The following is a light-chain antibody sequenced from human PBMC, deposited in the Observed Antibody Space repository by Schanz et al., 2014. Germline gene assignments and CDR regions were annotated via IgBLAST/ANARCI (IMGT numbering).Light chain of an antibody. CDR2: DAS. V-gene: IGKV3-11*01. CDR1: QSISIN. J-gene: IGKJ4*01. Sequence: EIVMTQSPETLSVSPGERATLSCRASQSISINVAWYQQEPGQAPRLLIYDASKRAPGIPARFSGSGSGTDFTLTISSLEPEDFAVYYCQQRSNWPPGLTFGGGTRVEIK. CDR3: QQRSNWPPGLT.